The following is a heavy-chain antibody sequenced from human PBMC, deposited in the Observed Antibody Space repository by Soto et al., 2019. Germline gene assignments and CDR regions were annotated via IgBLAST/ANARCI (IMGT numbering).Heavy chain of an antibody. CDR3: ARDGQTYGQEDY. Sequence: QVQLVESGGGLVKPGGSLTLSCAASGFSLSDYSMSWIRQAPGKGLEWVSYISSSISYTHYADSVKGRFTASRDNAKNSVFLHLNSLRAEDTSVYYCARDGQTYGQEDYWGQGTLVTVS. D-gene: IGHD3-10*01. CDR2: ISSSISYT. V-gene: IGHV3-11*06. CDR1: GFSLSDYS. J-gene: IGHJ4*02.